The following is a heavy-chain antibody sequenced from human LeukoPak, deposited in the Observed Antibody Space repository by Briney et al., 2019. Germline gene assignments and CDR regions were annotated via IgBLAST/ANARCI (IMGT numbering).Heavy chain of an antibody. CDR3: ARLPTYYYDSSGQFDY. D-gene: IGHD3-22*01. V-gene: IGHV4-59*08. CDR1: GGSISSYY. J-gene: IGHJ4*02. Sequence: PSETLSLTCTVSGGSISSYYWSWIRQPPGKGLEWIGYIYYSGSTNYNPSLKSRVTISVDTSKNQFSLKLSSVTAADTAVYYCARLPTYYYDSSGQFDYWGQGTLVTVSS. CDR2: IYYSGST.